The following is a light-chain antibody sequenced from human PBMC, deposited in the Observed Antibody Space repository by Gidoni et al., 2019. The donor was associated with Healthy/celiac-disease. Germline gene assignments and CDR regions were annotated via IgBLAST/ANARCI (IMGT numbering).Light chain of an antibody. CDR2: DAS. V-gene: IGKV3-11*01. CDR3: QQRSNWFVT. Sequence: EIVLTQSPATLSLSPGERATLSCRASQSVSSYLAWYQQKPGQAPRLLIYDASNRATGIPARFSGSGSGTDFTLTISSLEPEDFAVYYCQQRSNWFVTFGPXTKVDIK. J-gene: IGKJ3*01. CDR1: QSVSSY.